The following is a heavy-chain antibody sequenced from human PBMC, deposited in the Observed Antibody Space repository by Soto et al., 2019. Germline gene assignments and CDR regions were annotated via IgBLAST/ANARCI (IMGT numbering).Heavy chain of an antibody. J-gene: IGHJ6*02. CDR2: IIPIFGTA. CDR1: GGTFSSYA. Sequence: SVKVSCKASGGTFSSYAISWVRQAPGQGLEWMGGIIPIFGTANYAQKFQGRVTITADESTSTAYMELSSLRSEDTAVYYCARYGSSDNYYYYGMDVWGQGTTVTVSS. CDR3: ARYGSSDNYYYYGMDV. V-gene: IGHV1-69*13. D-gene: IGHD6-6*01.